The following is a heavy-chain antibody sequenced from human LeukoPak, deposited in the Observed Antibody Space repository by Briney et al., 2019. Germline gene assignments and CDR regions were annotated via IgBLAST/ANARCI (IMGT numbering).Heavy chain of an antibody. Sequence: ASVKVSCKASGYTFTGYYMHWVRQAPGQGLEWMGWINPNSGGTSYAQKFQGRVTMTRDTSISTAYMELSRLRSDDTAVYYCARAFRAARALTDYWGQGTLVTVSS. J-gene: IGHJ4*02. CDR1: GYTFTGYY. CDR2: INPNSGGT. V-gene: IGHV1-2*02. CDR3: ARAFRAARALTDY. D-gene: IGHD6-6*01.